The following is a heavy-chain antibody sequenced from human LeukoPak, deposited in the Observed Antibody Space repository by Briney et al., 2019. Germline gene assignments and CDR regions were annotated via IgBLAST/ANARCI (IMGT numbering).Heavy chain of an antibody. V-gene: IGHV3-9*01. J-gene: IGHJ4*02. Sequence: GGSLRLSCAASGFTFDDYAMHWVRQAPGKGLEWVSGISWNSGSIGYADSVKGRFTISRDNAKNSLYLQMNSLRAEDTALYYCAKDLKGSLELDYWGQGTLVTVSS. D-gene: IGHD1-26*01. CDR1: GFTFDDYA. CDR2: ISWNSGSI. CDR3: AKDLKGSLELDY.